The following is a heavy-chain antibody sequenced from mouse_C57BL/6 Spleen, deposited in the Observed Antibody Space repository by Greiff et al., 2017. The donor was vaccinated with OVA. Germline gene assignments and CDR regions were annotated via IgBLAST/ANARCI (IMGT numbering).Heavy chain of an antibody. Sequence: QVQLQQPGAELVMPGASVKLSCKASGYTFTSYWMHWVKQRPGQGLEWIGEIDPSDSYTNYNQKFKGKSTLTVDKSSSTAYMQLSSLTSADSAVYYSAKYSYYAMDYWGQGTSVTVSS. J-gene: IGHJ4*01. CDR1: GYTFTSYW. V-gene: IGHV1-69*01. CDR2: IDPSDSYT. D-gene: IGHD1-3*01. CDR3: AKYSYYAMDY.